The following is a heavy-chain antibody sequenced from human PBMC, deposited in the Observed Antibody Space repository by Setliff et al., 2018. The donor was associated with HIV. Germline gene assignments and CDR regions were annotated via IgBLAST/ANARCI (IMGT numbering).Heavy chain of an antibody. J-gene: IGHJ6*03. Sequence: SETLSLTCAVYGGSFSDYYWSWIRQPPGKGLEWIGEIYHRGKTNYNPSLQSRITMSVETSMNQFSLRLTSVTAADTAVYYCAKTGVSRRKHYYYYMDLWGKGTSVTVSS. D-gene: IGHD6-6*01. V-gene: IGHV4-34*09. CDR2: IYHRGKT. CDR1: GGSFSDYY. CDR3: AKTGVSRRKHYYYYMDL.